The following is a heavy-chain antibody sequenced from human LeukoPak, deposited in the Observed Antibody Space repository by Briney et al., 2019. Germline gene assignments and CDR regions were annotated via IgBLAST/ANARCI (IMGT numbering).Heavy chain of an antibody. Sequence: GGSLRLSCAASGFTVSSNYMYWVRQAPGKGLEWVSVIYSGGSTYYADSVKGRFTISRDNSKNTLYLQMNSLRAEDTAVYYCARETAMVTNYYYGMDVWGQGTTVTVSS. CDR2: IYSGGST. V-gene: IGHV3-53*01. J-gene: IGHJ6*02. CDR3: ARETAMVTNYYYGMDV. D-gene: IGHD5-18*01. CDR1: GFTVSSNY.